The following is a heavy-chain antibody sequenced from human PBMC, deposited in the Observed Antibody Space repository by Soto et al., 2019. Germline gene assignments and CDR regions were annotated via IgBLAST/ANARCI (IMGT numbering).Heavy chain of an antibody. CDR3: AKDSTYMGYGDEFGYYYMDV. D-gene: IGHD4-17*01. CDR1: GFTFDDYA. V-gene: IGHV3-9*01. J-gene: IGHJ6*03. Sequence: EVQLVESGGGLVQPGRSLRLSCAASGFTFDDYAMHWVRQAPGKGLEWVSGISWNSGSIGYADSVKGRFTISRDNAKNSLYLQMNSLRAEDTALYYCAKDSTYMGYGDEFGYYYMDVWGKGTTVTVSS. CDR2: ISWNSGSI.